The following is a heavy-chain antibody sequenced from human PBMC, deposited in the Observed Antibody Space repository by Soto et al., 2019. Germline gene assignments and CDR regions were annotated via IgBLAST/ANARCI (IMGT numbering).Heavy chain of an antibody. J-gene: IGHJ6*02. CDR3: AKSIAARPRRDYYYGMDI. D-gene: IGHD6-6*01. CDR1: GGTFSSYA. Sequence: SVKVSCKASGGTFSSYAISWVRQAPGQGLEWMGGIIPIFGTANYAQKFQGRVTITADESTSTAYMELSSLRSEDTAVYYCAKSIAARPRRDYYYGMDIWGQGTTVTVSS. V-gene: IGHV1-69*13. CDR2: IIPIFGTA.